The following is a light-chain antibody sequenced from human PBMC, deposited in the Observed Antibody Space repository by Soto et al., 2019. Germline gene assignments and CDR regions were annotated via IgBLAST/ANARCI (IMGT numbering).Light chain of an antibody. J-gene: IGKJ1*01. CDR1: QSVSNTY. V-gene: IGKV3D-20*02. Sequence: EVVLTQSPGTLSLSPGERASLSCRASQSVSNTYVAWYQHIPGQTPRLLIYGASNRATGIPDRFSGSGSGKDFTLTISSLEPEDSAVYYCQQRSNWRRGTLGQGTNVDIK. CDR2: GAS. CDR3: QQRSNWRRGT.